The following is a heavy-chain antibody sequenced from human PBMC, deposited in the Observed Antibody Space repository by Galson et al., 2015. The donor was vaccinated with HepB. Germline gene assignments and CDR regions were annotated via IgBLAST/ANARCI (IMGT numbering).Heavy chain of an antibody. CDR1: GGSISSYY. V-gene: IGHV4-4*07. Sequence: ETLSLTCTVSGGSISSYYWSWIRQPAGKGREWIGRIYTSGSTNYNPSLKSRVTMSVDTSKNQFSLKLSSVTAADTAVYYCARGGTYYDFWSGYFYAFDIWGQGTMVTVSS. D-gene: IGHD3-3*01. CDR2: IYTSGST. J-gene: IGHJ3*02. CDR3: ARGGTYYDFWSGYFYAFDI.